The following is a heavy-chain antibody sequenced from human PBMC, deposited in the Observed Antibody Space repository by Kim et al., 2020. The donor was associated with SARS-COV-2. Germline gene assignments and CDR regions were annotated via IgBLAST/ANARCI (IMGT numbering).Heavy chain of an antibody. CDR3: ARTRTAYNWLDA. Sequence: GGSLRLSCAASGFIFNTYNMNWVRQSPGKGLEWVSWISSSGSPIYYADSVKGRFTISRDNAKNSLYLQMSGLKDEDTAVYYWARTRTAYNWLDAWGQGTLVTVSS. CDR1: GFIFNTYN. CDR2: ISSSGSPI. V-gene: IGHV3-48*02. J-gene: IGHJ5*02.